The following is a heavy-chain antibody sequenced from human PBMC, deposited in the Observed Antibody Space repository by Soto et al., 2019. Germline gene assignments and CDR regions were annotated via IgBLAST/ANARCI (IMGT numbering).Heavy chain of an antibody. V-gene: IGHV1-8*02. CDR2: MNPDSGNT. Sequence: ASVKVSCKSSGYPFTHYGINWVRQAPGQGLEWMGWMNPDSGNTVYAENFQGRVTMTGNSSISTAYMDLGSLRSEDTAVYYCARLRSDYDSSGYYRPHAFDIWGQGTMVTVSS. CDR1: GYPFTHYG. D-gene: IGHD3-22*01. J-gene: IGHJ3*02. CDR3: ARLRSDYDSSGYYRPHAFDI.